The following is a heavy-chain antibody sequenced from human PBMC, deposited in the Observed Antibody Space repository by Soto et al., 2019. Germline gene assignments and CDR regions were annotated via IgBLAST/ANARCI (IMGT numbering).Heavy chain of an antibody. D-gene: IGHD1-1*01. CDR3: ARNCHAGTPQIWYYYYGMDV. V-gene: IGHV4-39*01. CDR2: IYYSGST. Sequence: QLQLQESGPGLVKPSETLSLTCTVSGGSISSSSYYWGWIRQPPGKGLEWIGSIYYSGSTYYNPSLKSRVTIAVDTSKSLFSLKLSSVTAAETAVYYCARNCHAGTPQIWYYYYGMDVWGQGTTVTVSS. J-gene: IGHJ6*02. CDR1: GGSISSSSYY.